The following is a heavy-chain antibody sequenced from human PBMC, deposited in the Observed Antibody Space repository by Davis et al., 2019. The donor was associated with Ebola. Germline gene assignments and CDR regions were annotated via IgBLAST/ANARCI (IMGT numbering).Heavy chain of an antibody. Sequence: ASVKVSCKASGYTFTSHYIHWVRQAPGQGLEWMGIINPTGATTSYTQKFQGRVTMTRDTSTSTVYMELNSLRSEDTAVYYCVRDICSGDNCYSRYFAYWGQGTLVTVSS. CDR3: VRDICSGDNCYSRYFAY. D-gene: IGHD2-15*01. CDR2: INPTGATT. CDR1: GYTFTSHY. V-gene: IGHV1-46*01. J-gene: IGHJ4*02.